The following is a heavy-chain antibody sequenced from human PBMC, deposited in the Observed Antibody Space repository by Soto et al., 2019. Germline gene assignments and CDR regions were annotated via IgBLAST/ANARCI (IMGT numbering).Heavy chain of an antibody. Sequence: SETLSLTCAVSGGSISSSNWWSWVRQPPGKGLEWIGEIYHSGSTNYNPSLKSRVTISVDKSKNQFSLKLSSVTAADTAVYYCARGGIVLVPAAIQNWFDPWGQGTLVTVSS. CDR3: ARGGIVLVPAAIQNWFDP. CDR2: IYHSGST. CDR1: GGSISSSNW. J-gene: IGHJ5*02. D-gene: IGHD2-2*01. V-gene: IGHV4-4*02.